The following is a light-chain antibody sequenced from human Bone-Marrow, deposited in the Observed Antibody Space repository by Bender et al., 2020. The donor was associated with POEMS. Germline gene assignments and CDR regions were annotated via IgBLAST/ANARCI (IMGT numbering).Light chain of an antibody. CDR3: CSYAGSSFWV. CDR2: EVS. J-gene: IGLJ3*02. Sequence: QSALTQPASVSGSPGQSITISCTGTSSDVGGYDYVSWYQQHPGKAPKLMIYEVSKRPSGVSNRFSGSKSGNTASLTISGLQAEDEADYYCCSYAGSSFWVFGGGTKLTVL. V-gene: IGLV2-23*02. CDR1: SSDVGGYDY.